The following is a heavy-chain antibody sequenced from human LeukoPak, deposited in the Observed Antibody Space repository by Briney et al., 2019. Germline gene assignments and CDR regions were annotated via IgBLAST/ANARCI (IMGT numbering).Heavy chain of an antibody. J-gene: IGHJ5*02. Sequence: PSETLSLTCAVYGGSFSGYYWSWIRQPPGKGLEWIGEINHSGSTNYNPSLKSRVTISVDTSKNQFSLKLSSVTAADTAVYYCARVGDYGDFPSNWFDPWGQGTLVTVSS. D-gene: IGHD4-17*01. CDR2: INHSGST. CDR3: ARVGDYGDFPSNWFDP. V-gene: IGHV4-34*01. CDR1: GGSFSGYY.